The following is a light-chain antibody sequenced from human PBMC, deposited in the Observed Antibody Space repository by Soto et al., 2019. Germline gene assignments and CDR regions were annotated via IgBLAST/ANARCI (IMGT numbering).Light chain of an antibody. CDR3: QQFNSWPRT. Sequence: IVMTQSPATVSASPGERVTLSCRASQSVSGNVAWYHQKPGQPPRLLVYGASTTATDIPARFFGSGSETDFTLTITRLQSEEFGTYYCQQFNSWPRTFGQGTKVEIK. J-gene: IGKJ1*01. V-gene: IGKV3-15*01. CDR2: GAS. CDR1: QSVSGN.